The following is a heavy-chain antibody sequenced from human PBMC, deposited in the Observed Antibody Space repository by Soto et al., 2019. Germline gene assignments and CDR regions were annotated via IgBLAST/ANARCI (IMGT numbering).Heavy chain of an antibody. J-gene: IGHJ4*02. CDR1: GDSVSSNDAA. CDR3: ARMSDSTFDF. CDR2: TYYRSKWYN. V-gene: IGHV6-1*01. D-gene: IGHD3-22*01. Sequence: QVQLQQSGPGLVKPSQTLSLTCAISGDSVSSNDAAWEWIRQSPTRGLEWLGRTYYRSKWYNEYTVSLRSRIIINADASRNQFSLHLSSVTPEDTAVYYCARMSDSTFDFWSPGILVTVSS.